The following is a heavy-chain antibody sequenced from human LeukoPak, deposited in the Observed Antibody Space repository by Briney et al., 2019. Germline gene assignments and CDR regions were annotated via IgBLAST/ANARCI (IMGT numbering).Heavy chain of an antibody. CDR3: AAVTAIRKTSSY. CDR1: GYTLTELS. D-gene: IGHD2-21*02. CDR2: FDPEDGET. V-gene: IGHV1-24*01. Sequence: ASVKVSCKVSGYTLTELSMHWVRQAPGKGLEWMGGFDPEDGETIYAQKFQGRVTMTEDTSTDTAYMELSSLRSEDTAVYYCAAVTAIRKTSSYWGQGTLVTVSS. J-gene: IGHJ4*02.